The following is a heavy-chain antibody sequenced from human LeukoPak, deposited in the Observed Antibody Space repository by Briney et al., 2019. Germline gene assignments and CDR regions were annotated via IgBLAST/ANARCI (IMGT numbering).Heavy chain of an antibody. CDR2: IYTSGST. J-gene: IGHJ4*02. Sequence: SQTLSLTCTVSGGSISSGSYYWSWIRQPAGKGLEWIGRIYTSGSTNYNPSLKSRVTISVDTSKNQFSLKLSSVTAADTAVYYCARQRLPRYCSSTSCLSPFDYWGQGTLVTVSS. V-gene: IGHV4-61*02. CDR3: ARQRLPRYCSSTSCLSPFDY. D-gene: IGHD2-2*01. CDR1: GGSISSGSYY.